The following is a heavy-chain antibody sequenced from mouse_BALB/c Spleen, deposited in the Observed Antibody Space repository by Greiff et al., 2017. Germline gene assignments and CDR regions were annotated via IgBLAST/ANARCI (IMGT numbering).Heavy chain of an antibody. D-gene: IGHD2-2*01. CDR2: IYPGNVNT. J-gene: IGHJ2*01. CDR3: ARWGGYDRSYYFDY. CDR1: GYTFTSYY. V-gene: IGHV1S56*01. Sequence: QVQLQQSGPELVKPGASVRISCKASGYTFTSYYIHWVKQRPGQGLEWIGWIYPGNVNTKYNEKFKGKATLTADKSSSTAYMQLSSLTSEDSAVYFCARWGGYDRSYYFDYWGQGTTLTVSS.